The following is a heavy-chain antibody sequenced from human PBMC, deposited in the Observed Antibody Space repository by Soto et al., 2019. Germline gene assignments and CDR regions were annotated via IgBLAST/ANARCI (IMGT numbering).Heavy chain of an antibody. D-gene: IGHD4-4*01. CDR1: GGTFSSYA. Sequence: QVQLVQSGAEVKKPGSSVKVSCKASGGTFSSYAISWVRQAPGQGLEWMGGIIPIFGTANYAQKFQGRVTITADESTSTAYMELSSLRSEDTAVYYCARTTAYSNYAAHYYYYGMDVWGQGTTVTVSS. CDR2: IIPIFGTA. CDR3: ARTTAYSNYAAHYYYYGMDV. J-gene: IGHJ6*02. V-gene: IGHV1-69*12.